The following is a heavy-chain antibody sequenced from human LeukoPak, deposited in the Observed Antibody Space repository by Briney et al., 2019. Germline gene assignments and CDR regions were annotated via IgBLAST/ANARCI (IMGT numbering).Heavy chain of an antibody. J-gene: IGHJ6*02. CDR1: GYTFIVYY. Sequence: ASVNVSCKASGYTFIVYYIHWVRQAPGQGLEWMGWINPNSGGTNYAQKFQGRVTMTRDTAISTAYMDLSRLTSDDTAFYYCARVNLYGLHYGLDVWGQGTTVTVSS. CDR2: INPNSGGT. D-gene: IGHD2-8*01. CDR3: ARVNLYGLHYGLDV. V-gene: IGHV1-2*02.